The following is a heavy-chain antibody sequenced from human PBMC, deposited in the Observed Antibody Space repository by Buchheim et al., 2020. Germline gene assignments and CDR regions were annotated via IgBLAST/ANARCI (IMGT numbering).Heavy chain of an antibody. CDR2: IWYDGSNK. J-gene: IGHJ4*02. CDR3: ARDGGGVEGHFDY. Sequence: QVQLVESGGGVVQPGRSLRLSCAVSGFTFSSYGMHWVRQAPGKGLEWVAVIWYDGSNKYYADSVKGRFTISRDNSKNTLYLQMNSLRAEDTAVYYCARDGGGVEGHFDYWGQGTL. D-gene: IGHD2-21*01. CDR1: GFTFSSYG. V-gene: IGHV3-33*01.